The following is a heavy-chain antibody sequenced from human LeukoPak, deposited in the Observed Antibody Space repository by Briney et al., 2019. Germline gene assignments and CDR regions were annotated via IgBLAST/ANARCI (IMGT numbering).Heavy chain of an antibody. J-gene: IGHJ3*02. V-gene: IGHV4-59*01. CDR2: IYYSGST. CDR1: GGSISSYY. CDR3: ARGRAVTMVRVEIDAFDI. D-gene: IGHD3-10*01. Sequence: SETLSLTCTVSGGSISSYYWSWIRQPPGKGLEWIGYIYYSGSTNYNPSLKSRVTISVDTSKNQFSLKLSSVTAADTAVYYCARGRAVTMVRVEIDAFDIWGQGTMVTVSS.